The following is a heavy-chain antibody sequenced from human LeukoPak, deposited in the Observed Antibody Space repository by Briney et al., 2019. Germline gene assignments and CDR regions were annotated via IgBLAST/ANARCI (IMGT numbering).Heavy chain of an antibody. CDR2: ISAYNGNT. J-gene: IGHJ4*02. CDR3: ARFCGGDCYTLFDY. CDR1: GYTFTSYG. D-gene: IGHD2-21*02. V-gene: IGHV1-18*01. Sequence: SXXVSCKASGYTFTSYGISWVRQAPGQGLEWMGWISAYNGNTNYAQKLQGRVTMTTDTSTSAAYMELRSLRSDDTAVYYCARFCGGDCYTLFDYWGQGTLVTVSS.